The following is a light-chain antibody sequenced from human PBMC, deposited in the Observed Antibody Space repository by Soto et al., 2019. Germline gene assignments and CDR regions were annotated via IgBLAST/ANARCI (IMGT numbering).Light chain of an antibody. Sequence: EIVLTQSPGTLSLSPGERATLSCRASQSVSSSYLAWYQQKPGQAPRLLIYGASSRATGIPDRFSGSGSGTDFTLTISRREPEDFAVYYCQQYGSSRTFGQGTKVEIQ. V-gene: IGKV3-20*01. CDR3: QQYGSSRT. J-gene: IGKJ1*01. CDR2: GAS. CDR1: QSVSSSY.